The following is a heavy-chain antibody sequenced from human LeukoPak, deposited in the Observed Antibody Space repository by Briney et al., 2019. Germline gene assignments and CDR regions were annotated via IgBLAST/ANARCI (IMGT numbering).Heavy chain of an antibody. CDR2: ISSSSSYI. CDR3: ARGGYCTNGVCYGAFDI. D-gene: IGHD2-8*01. Sequence: GGSLRLSCAASGFTFSSYSMNWVRQAPGKGLEWVSSISSSSSYIYYADSVKGRFTISRDNAKNSLYLQMNSLRAEDTAVYYCARGGYCTNGVCYGAFDIWGQGTMVTVSS. V-gene: IGHV3-21*01. J-gene: IGHJ3*02. CDR1: GFTFSSYS.